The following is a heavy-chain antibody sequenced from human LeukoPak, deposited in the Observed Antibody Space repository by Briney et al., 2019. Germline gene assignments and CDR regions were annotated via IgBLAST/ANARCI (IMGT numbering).Heavy chain of an antibody. CDR3: AKDMAAVAGTGAFDI. D-gene: IGHD6-19*01. J-gene: IGHJ3*02. CDR1: GFTFSSYV. V-gene: IGHV3-48*03. CDR2: INHNAETI. Sequence: PAGGSLRLSCAASGFTFSSYVMSWVRQAPGKGLEWVSYINHNAETIYYADSVKGRFTISRDNAKNSLYLQMNSLRAEDTALYYCAKDMAAVAGTGAFDIWGQGTMVTVSS.